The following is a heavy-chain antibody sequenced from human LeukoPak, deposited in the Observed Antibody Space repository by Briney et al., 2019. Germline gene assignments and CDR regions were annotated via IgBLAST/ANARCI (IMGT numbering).Heavy chain of an antibody. V-gene: IGHV3-74*01. Sequence: PGGSLRLSCAASGFTFSSYWMHWVRQAPGKGLVWVSRINSDGSSTSYADSVKGRFTISRDNAKNTLYLQMNSLRAEDTAVYYCAREIVPYYDFWSGYYGNWFDPWGQGTLVTVSP. J-gene: IGHJ5*02. CDR1: GFTFSSYW. CDR3: AREIVPYYDFWSGYYGNWFDP. D-gene: IGHD3-3*01. CDR2: INSDGSST.